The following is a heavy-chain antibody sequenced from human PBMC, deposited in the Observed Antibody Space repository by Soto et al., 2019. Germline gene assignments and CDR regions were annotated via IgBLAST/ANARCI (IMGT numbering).Heavy chain of an antibody. D-gene: IGHD3-22*01. CDR1: GYTFTSYG. J-gene: IGHJ6*02. CDR3: ARDLADYYDSSGQNYYYYYGMDV. CDR2: ISAYNGNT. Sequence: ASVKVSCKASGYTFTSYGISWVRQAPGQWLEWMGWISAYNGNTNYAQKLQGRVTMTTDTSTSTAYMELRSLRSDDTAVYYCARDLADYYDSSGQNYYYYYGMDVWG. V-gene: IGHV1-18*01.